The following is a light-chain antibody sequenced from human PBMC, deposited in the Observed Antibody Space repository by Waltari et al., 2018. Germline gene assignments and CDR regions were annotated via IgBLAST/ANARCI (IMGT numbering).Light chain of an antibody. Sequence: SYVLTQPPSVSVAPGKTAKINWGGTNIGSKSVHWYQPRPGQAPVLVIHDDSDRPARILGGFAGSNSGTAATLTISRVEAGDESAYSFQVLDRSSDQVVFGGGTKMAVL. V-gene: IGLV3-21*04. J-gene: IGLJ2*01. CDR3: QVLDRSSDQVV. CDR1: NIGSKS. CDR2: DDS.